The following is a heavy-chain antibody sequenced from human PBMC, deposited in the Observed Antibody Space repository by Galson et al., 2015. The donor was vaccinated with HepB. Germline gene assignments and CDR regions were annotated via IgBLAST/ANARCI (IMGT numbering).Heavy chain of an antibody. CDR2: ISANSGDT. D-gene: IGHD4-23*01. Sequence: SVKVSCKASGYTFTVNGISWVRQAPGQGLEWMGWISANSGDTKYAQNLQGRVTLTRNTSTSTAYLELNSLRSEDTAVYYCARSEVTTVVTDFDSWGQGTLVTVSS. V-gene: IGHV1-18*04. J-gene: IGHJ4*02. CDR1: GYTFTVNG. CDR3: ARSEVTTVVTDFDS.